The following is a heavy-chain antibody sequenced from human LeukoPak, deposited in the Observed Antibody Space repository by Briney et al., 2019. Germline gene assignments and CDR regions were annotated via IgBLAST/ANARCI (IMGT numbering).Heavy chain of an antibody. CDR3: ARHDSSGPYNAFDI. CDR1: GGSISSSSYY. V-gene: IGHV4-39*01. CDR2: VYYGGNI. J-gene: IGHJ3*02. D-gene: IGHD3-22*01. Sequence: SETLSLTCSVSGGSISSSSYYWGWIRQPPGKGLEWIGSVYYGGNINYNPSLKSRVTISVDTSKNQFSLRLSSVTATDTAVYYCARHDSSGPYNAFDIWGQGTMVTVSS.